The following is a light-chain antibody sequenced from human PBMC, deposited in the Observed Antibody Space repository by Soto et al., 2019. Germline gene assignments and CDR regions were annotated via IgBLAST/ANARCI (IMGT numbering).Light chain of an antibody. J-gene: IGLJ2*01. CDR2: GNS. V-gene: IGLV1-40*01. CDR1: SSNIGAGYD. Sequence: QSVLTQPPSVSGAPGQRVTISCTGSSSNIGAGYDVHWYQQVPGTAPKLLIYGNSNRPSGVPDRFSGSKSGTSASLAITWLQAEDEADYYCQSYDSSLSGYVVFGGGTKVTVL. CDR3: QSYDSSLSGYVV.